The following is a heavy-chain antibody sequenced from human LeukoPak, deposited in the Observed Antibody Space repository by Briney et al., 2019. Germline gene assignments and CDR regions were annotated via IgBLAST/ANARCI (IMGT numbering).Heavy chain of an antibody. CDR2: ISSSGSTI. V-gene: IGHV3-48*03. CDR1: RFTFSSYD. J-gene: IGHJ5*02. CDR3: ARFYGSGSYYEGKRFDP. Sequence: GGSLRLSCAASRFTFSSYDMNWVRQALGKGLEWVSYISSSGSTIYYADSVKGRFTNSRDNAKNSLYLQMNSLRAEDTAVYYCARFYGSGSYYEGKRFDPWGQGTLVTVSS. D-gene: IGHD3-10*01.